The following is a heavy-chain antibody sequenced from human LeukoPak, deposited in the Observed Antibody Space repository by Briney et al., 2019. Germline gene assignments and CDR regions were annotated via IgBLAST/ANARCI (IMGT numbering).Heavy chain of an antibody. Sequence: GASVKVSCKASGYTFTGYYMHWVRQAPGQGLEWMGWINLNSGGTNYAQKFQGRVTMTRDTSISTAYMELSRLRSDDTAVYYCARDSRSDYYDSSGYYLFDYWGQGTLVTVSS. V-gene: IGHV1-2*02. CDR1: GYTFTGYY. J-gene: IGHJ4*02. D-gene: IGHD3-22*01. CDR3: ARDSRSDYYDSSGYYLFDY. CDR2: INLNSGGT.